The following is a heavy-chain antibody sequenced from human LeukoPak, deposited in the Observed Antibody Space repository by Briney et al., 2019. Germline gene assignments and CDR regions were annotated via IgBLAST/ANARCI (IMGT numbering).Heavy chain of an antibody. J-gene: IGHJ4*02. CDR1: GFTFSSYS. V-gene: IGHV3-21*06. Sequence: GGSLRLSCAASGFTFSSYSFNWVRQAPGGGPEWFSSITPSSSYIFYAGPVKGRFPSPTTNPANSPYLQMNSLRAEDTAVYYCARTSSLGYCDGGNCYWGVFDYWGQGTLVTVSS. CDR2: ITPSSSYI. D-gene: IGHD2-15*01. CDR3: ARTSSLGYCDGGNCYWGVFDY.